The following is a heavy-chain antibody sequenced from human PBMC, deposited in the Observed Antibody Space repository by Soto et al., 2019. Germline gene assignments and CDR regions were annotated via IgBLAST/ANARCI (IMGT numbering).Heavy chain of an antibody. CDR1: GFNFDNSY. CDR3: SKNNVAPAFVGFEY. CDR2: LYSGGQT. J-gene: IGHJ4*02. V-gene: IGHV3-53*01. Sequence: GSLRLSCAVSGFNFDNSYMSWVRQAPGKGLEWVSILYSGGQTYYTESVRGRFTISSDISKNTLDLQMNRLTADDTAVYYCSKNNVAPAFVGFEYWGQGTLVTVSS. D-gene: IGHD2-2*01.